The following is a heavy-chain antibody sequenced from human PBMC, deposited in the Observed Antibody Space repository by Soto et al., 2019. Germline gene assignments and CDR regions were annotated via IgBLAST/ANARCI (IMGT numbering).Heavy chain of an antibody. J-gene: IGHJ3*02. CDR2: INAGNGNT. CDR3: ARPTLESIAFDI. V-gene: IGHV1-3*01. Sequence: ASVKVSCKASGYTFTSYAMHWVRQAPGQRLEWMGWINAGNGNTKYSQKFQGRVTITRDTSASTAYMELSSLRSEDTAVYYCARPTLESIAFDIWGQGTMVTVSS. D-gene: IGHD6-6*01. CDR1: GYTFTSYA.